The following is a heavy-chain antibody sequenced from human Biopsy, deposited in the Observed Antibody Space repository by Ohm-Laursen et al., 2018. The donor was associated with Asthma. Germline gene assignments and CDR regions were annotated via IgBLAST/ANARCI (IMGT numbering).Heavy chain of an antibody. Sequence: SLRLSCAAAGFTFSDHGMHWVRQAPGKGLEWVAVIWYDGGKKDYADSVKGRFSISRDNSKNTLYLQMNSLRGEDTAVYYCVREGDCSGGSCHSPYYDGMDVWGQGTTVTVSS. CDR3: VREGDCSGGSCHSPYYDGMDV. CDR1: GFTFSDHG. V-gene: IGHV3-33*01. D-gene: IGHD2-15*01. J-gene: IGHJ6*02. CDR2: IWYDGGKK.